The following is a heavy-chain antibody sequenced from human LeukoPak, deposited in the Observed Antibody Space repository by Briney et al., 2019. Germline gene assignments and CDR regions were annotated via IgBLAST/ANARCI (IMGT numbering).Heavy chain of an antibody. CDR2: MNPNSGNT. D-gene: IGHD3-16*01. CDR1: GYTFTSYD. J-gene: IGHJ4*02. CDR3: AKDLGYDYVWGEGNLYDN. V-gene: IGHV1-8*01. Sequence: ASVKVSCKASGYTFTSYDINWVRQATGQGLEWMGWMNPNSGNTGYAQKFQGRVTMTRNTSISTAYMELSSLRSEDTAVYYCAKDLGYDYVWGEGNLYDNWGQGTLVAVSS.